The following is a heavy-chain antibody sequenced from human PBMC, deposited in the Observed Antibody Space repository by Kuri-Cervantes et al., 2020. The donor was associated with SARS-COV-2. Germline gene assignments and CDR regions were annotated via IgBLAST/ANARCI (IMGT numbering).Heavy chain of an antibody. D-gene: IGHD3-22*01. CDR2: ISGSGGST. J-gene: IGHJ4*02. CDR1: GFTFSSYA. CDR3: AKDYYYDSSGYPRVVVDY. V-gene: IGHV3-23*01. Sequence: ETLSLTCAASGFTFSSYAMSWVRQAPGKGLEWVSAISGSGGSTYYADSVKGRFTISRDNSKNTLYLQMNSLRAEDTAVYYRAKDYYYDSSGYPRVVVDYWGQGTLVTVSS.